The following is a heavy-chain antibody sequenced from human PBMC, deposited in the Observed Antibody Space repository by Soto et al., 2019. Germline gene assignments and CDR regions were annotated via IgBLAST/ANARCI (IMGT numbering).Heavy chain of an antibody. D-gene: IGHD3-22*01. CDR3: ARRALVVVITTSGLFDY. CDR2: INHSGST. Sequence: QVQLQQWGAGLLKPSETLSLTCAVYGGSFSGYYWSWIRQPPGKGLEWIGEINHSGSTNYNPSLKSRVTISVDTAKNQFSLKLSSGTAADTAVYYGARRALVVVITTSGLFDYWGQGTLVTVSS. CDR1: GGSFSGYY. V-gene: IGHV4-34*01. J-gene: IGHJ4*02.